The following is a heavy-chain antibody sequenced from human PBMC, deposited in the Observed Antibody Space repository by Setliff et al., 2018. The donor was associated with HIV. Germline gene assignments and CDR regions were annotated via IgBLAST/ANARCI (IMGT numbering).Heavy chain of an antibody. CDR1: GGSFSGYY. J-gene: IGHJ4*02. V-gene: IGHV4-34*01. D-gene: IGHD2-2*01. CDR2: IIHSGGT. Sequence: SETLSLTCAVYGGSFSGYYWTWIRQPPGRGLEWIGEIIHSGGTNYNRSLKSRVTISVDTSKNQFSLNLSSVTAADTAVYYCARGFDYAQRPPLYYFDYWGQGTLVTVSS. CDR3: ARGFDYAQRPPLYYFDY.